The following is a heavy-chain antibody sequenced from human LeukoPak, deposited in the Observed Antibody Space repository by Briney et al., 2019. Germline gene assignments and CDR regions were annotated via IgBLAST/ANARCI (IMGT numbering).Heavy chain of an antibody. CDR1: RYSFTSYW. Sequence: GESLKISCKGSRYSFTSYWISWVRQMPGKGLEWMGRIDPSDSYTNYSPSFQGHVTISADKSISTAYLQWSSLKASDTAMYYCARHSRAMVRGVIIVEYYFDYWGQGTLVTVSS. V-gene: IGHV5-10-1*01. D-gene: IGHD3-10*01. J-gene: IGHJ4*02. CDR2: IDPSDSYT. CDR3: ARHSRAMVRGVIIVEYYFDY.